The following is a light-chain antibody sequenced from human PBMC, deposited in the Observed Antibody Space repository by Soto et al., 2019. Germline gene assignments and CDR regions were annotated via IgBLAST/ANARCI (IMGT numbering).Light chain of an antibody. J-gene: IGKJ1*01. CDR2: KAS. CDR3: QHYNRYSEA. CDR1: QTISSW. Sequence: VQMTQSPSTLSGSVGDRVTITCRASQTISSWLAWYQQKPGKAPKLLIYKASTLKSGVPSRFSGSGSGTEFTLTISSLQTDDFATYYCQHYNRYSEAFGQGTKVDIK. V-gene: IGKV1-5*03.